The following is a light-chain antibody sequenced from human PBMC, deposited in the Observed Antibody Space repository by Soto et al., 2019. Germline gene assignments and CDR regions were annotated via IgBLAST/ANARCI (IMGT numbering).Light chain of an antibody. V-gene: IGLV2-23*01. Sequence: QSALTQPASVSGSPGQSITISCTGTSSDVGGYDYVSWYQHHPGKVPKLIIYEATKWPSGVSHRFSGSKSGSTASLTISGLQAEDEADYYCCAFAYSRVVFGGGTKLTVL. J-gene: IGLJ3*02. CDR2: EAT. CDR1: SSDVGGYDY. CDR3: CAFAYSRVV.